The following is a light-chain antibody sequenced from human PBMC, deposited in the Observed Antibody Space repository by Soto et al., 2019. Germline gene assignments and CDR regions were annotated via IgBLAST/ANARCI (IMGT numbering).Light chain of an antibody. J-gene: IGLJ1*01. CDR3: GSYAGSITV. CDR1: SSDVGSYNY. V-gene: IGLV2-8*01. CDR2: EVS. Sequence: SVLPQPPSSSGSPGQSVTISCTGTSSDVGSYNYVSWYQQHPGKAPKLMIYEVSKRPSGVPDRFSGSKSGNTASLTVSGLQAEDEADYYCGSYAGSITVFGTGTKVTVL.